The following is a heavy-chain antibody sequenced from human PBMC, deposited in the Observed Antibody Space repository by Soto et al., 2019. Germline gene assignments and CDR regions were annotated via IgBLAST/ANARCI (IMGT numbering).Heavy chain of an antibody. CDR3: ARGAADGYSSGWYIDYYYGMDV. D-gene: IGHD6-19*01. J-gene: IGHJ6*02. V-gene: IGHV3-21*01. Sequence: LRLSCAASGFTFSSYSMNWVRQAPGKGLEWVSSISSSSSYIYYADSVKGRFTISRDNAKNSLYLQMNSLRAEDTAVYYCARGAADGYSSGWYIDYYYGMDVWGQGTTVTVSS. CDR1: GFTFSSYS. CDR2: ISSSSSYI.